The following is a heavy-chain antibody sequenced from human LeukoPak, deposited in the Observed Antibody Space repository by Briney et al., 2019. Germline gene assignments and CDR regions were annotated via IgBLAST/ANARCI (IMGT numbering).Heavy chain of an antibody. D-gene: IGHD1-1*01. V-gene: IGHV2-5*02. CDR2: IYWDDDK. CDR3: AHRTMTTITGTTFDP. Sequence: SGPTLVKPTQTLTLTCALSGFSVNSSGVGVGWIRQPPGKALEWLALIYWDDDKRYSPSLESRLTITRDTSRNQEVLKMTNMDPVDTGTYFCAHRTMTTITGTTFDPWGQGILVTVSS. CDR1: GFSVNSSGVG. J-gene: IGHJ5*02.